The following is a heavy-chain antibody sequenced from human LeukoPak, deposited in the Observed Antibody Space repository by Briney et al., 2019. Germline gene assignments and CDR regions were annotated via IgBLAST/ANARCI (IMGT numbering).Heavy chain of an antibody. CDR2: LSGSGGGN. D-gene: IGHD3-10*01. Sequence: GGSLRLSCAFSGIPLRNYGMSGGRRAPGRGLEWVAGLSGSGGGNNYADSVQGRFTISKDNPKNTLYLQMNSLRAEDTAVYYCAKVRGSGNYYNDFWGQGSLVTVSS. V-gene: IGHV3-23*01. J-gene: IGHJ4*02. CDR1: GIPLRNYG. CDR3: AKVRGSGNYYNDF.